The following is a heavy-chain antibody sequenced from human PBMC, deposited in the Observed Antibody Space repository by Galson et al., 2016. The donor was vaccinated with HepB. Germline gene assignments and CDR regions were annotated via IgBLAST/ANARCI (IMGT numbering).Heavy chain of an antibody. CDR1: GASISVRSYY. J-gene: IGHJ4*02. CDR2: IHFSGST. Sequence: SETLSLTCTVSGASISVRSYYWGWVRQSPGKGLEWIASIHFSGSTYYSPSLRSRVAISVDTSKNQFFLRVNSVPAADTAVYYCARQSRFREDLVSYHFDFWGLGTVVAVSS. CDR3: ARQSRFREDLVSYHFDF. D-gene: IGHD3-3*01. V-gene: IGHV4-39*01.